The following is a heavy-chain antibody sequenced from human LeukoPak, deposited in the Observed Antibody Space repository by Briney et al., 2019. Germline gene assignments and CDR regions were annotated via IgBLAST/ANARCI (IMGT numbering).Heavy chain of an antibody. CDR1: GFTFRNYV. D-gene: IGHD1-26*01. CDR2: ITGDGGGT. Sequence: GGSLRLSCAASGFTFRNYVMSWVRQVPGKGLEWVSAITGDGGGTNHADSVKGRFTISRDNSRNTLYLQMSSLRAEDTAVYYCAKETSSGNFVTIDCWGQGTLVTVSS. J-gene: IGHJ4*02. CDR3: AKETSSGNFVTIDC. V-gene: IGHV3-23*01.